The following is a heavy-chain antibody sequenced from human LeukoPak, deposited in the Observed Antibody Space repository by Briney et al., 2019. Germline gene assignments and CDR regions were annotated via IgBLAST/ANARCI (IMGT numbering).Heavy chain of an antibody. Sequence: ASVKVSCKTLGCTFSGYYIHWVRQAPGQGLEWMGWIDPNSGAANYEKRFQGRVTMTRDISINTVYLEVRSDDTAVYYCARGEQWLVRYWGQGTLVIVS. D-gene: IGHD6-19*01. CDR3: ARGEQWLVRY. CDR1: GCTFSGYY. J-gene: IGHJ4*02. CDR2: IDPNSGAA. V-gene: IGHV1-2*02.